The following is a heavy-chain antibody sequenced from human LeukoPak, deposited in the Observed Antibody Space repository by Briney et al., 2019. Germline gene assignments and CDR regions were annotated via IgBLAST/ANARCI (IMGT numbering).Heavy chain of an antibody. V-gene: IGHV3-64D*09. J-gene: IGHJ3*02. CDR3: VVSYFYAFVS. CDR2: ISSNGGST. Sequence: GGSLSLSCSASGPTFSTYSMHWVRQAPGKGLEYVSAISSNGGSTYYADSVKGRFTITRDNSKSTMYLEMSSLRAEDTAVYYCVVSYFYAFVSCGQGTMVTVSS. CDR1: GPTFSTYS. D-gene: IGHD5-18*01.